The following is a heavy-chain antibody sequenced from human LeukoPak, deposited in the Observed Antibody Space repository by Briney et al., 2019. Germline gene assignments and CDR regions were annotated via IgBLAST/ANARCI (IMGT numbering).Heavy chain of an antibody. J-gene: IGHJ4*02. CDR2: FDPEDGET. Sequence: GASVKVSCKVSGYTLTELSMHWVRQAPGKGLEWMGGFDPEDGETIYAQKFQGRVTMTEDTSTDTAYMELSSLRSEDTAVYYCATLYDYGDPTAHDYWGQGILVTVSS. V-gene: IGHV1-24*01. D-gene: IGHD4-17*01. CDR1: GYTLTELS. CDR3: ATLYDYGDPTAHDY.